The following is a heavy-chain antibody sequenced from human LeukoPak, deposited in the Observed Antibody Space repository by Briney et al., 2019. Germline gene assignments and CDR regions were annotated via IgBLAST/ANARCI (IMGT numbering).Heavy chain of an antibody. CDR2: IYYSGST. Sequence: SETLSLTCTVSGGSISSYYWSWIWQPPGKGLEWIGYIYYSGSTNYNPSLKSRVTISVDTSKNQFSLKLSAVTAADTAVYYCVRHYSSSWDFDYWGQGTLVTVSS. D-gene: IGHD6-13*01. CDR3: VRHYSSSWDFDY. V-gene: IGHV4-59*08. CDR1: GGSISSYY. J-gene: IGHJ4*02.